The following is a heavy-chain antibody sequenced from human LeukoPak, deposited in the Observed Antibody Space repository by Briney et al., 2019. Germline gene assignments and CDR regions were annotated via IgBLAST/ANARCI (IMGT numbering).Heavy chain of an antibody. J-gene: IGHJ6*02. CDR2: ISGSGGST. Sequence: GGSLRLSCAASGFTFSSYWMSWVRQAPGKGLEWVSAISGSGGSTYYADSVKGRFTISRDNSKNTLYLQMNSLRAEDTAVYYCAKAIGRYYDSSGSPGYYYYGMDVWGQGTTVTVSS. CDR3: AKAIGRYYDSSGSPGYYYYGMDV. V-gene: IGHV3-23*01. D-gene: IGHD3-22*01. CDR1: GFTFSSYW.